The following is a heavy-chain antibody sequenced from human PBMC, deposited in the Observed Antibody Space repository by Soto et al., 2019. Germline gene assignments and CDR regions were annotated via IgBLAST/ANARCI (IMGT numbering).Heavy chain of an antibody. V-gene: IGHV1-2*02. D-gene: IGHD5-12*01. CDR2: INPNSGGT. CDR1: GYTFTGYY. CDR3: ARDPTRRDGYNSGFDY. J-gene: IGHJ4*02. Sequence: QVPLVQSGAEVKKPGASVKVSCKASGYTFTGYYMYWVRQAPGQGLVWMGWINPNSGGTNYAQKFQGRVTMTRDTSTSTAYMELSRLRSDDTAVYYCARDPTRRDGYNSGFDYWGQGTLVTVSS.